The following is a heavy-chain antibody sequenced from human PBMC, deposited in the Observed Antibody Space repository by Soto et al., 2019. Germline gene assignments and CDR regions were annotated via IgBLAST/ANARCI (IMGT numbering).Heavy chain of an antibody. CDR1: GFTFGDYA. Sequence: GGSLRLSCTASGFTFGDYAMSWVRQAPGKGLEWVGFIRSKAYGGTTEYAASVKGRFTISRDDSKSIAYLQMNSLKTEDTAVYYCTRVSGWNDDGRFDYWGQGTLVTVSS. J-gene: IGHJ4*02. D-gene: IGHD1-1*01. V-gene: IGHV3-49*04. CDR2: IRSKAYGGTT. CDR3: TRVSGWNDDGRFDY.